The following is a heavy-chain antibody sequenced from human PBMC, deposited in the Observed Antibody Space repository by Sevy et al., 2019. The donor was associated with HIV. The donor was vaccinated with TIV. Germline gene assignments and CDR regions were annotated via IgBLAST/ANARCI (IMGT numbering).Heavy chain of an antibody. D-gene: IGHD4-17*01. CDR1: GYTFTGYY. CDR3: ARDFGYGDYSPFDY. J-gene: IGHJ4*02. Sequence: ASVKVYCKASGYTFTGYYMHWVRQAPGQGLEWMGWINPNSGGTNYAQKFQGRVTMTRDTSISTAYMELSRLRSDDTAVYYCARDFGYGDYSPFDYWGQGTLVTVSS. CDR2: INPNSGGT. V-gene: IGHV1-2*02.